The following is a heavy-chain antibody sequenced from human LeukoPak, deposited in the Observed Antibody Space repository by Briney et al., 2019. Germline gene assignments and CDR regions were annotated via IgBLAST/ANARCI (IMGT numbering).Heavy chain of an antibody. Sequence: PSQTLSLTCTVSGGSISSGDYYWRWIRQPPGKGLEWIGYIYYSGSTYYNPSLKSRVTISVDTSKNQFSLKLSSVTAADTAAYYCARAILATIPYYFDYWGQGTLVTVSS. CDR2: IYYSGST. CDR1: GGSISSGDYY. D-gene: IGHD5-24*01. CDR3: ARAILATIPYYFDY. J-gene: IGHJ4*02. V-gene: IGHV4-30-4*08.